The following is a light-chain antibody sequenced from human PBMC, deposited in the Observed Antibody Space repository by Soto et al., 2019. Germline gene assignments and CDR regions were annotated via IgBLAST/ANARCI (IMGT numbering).Light chain of an antibody. CDR1: SSDVGGYNY. CDR2: EVS. Sequence: QSVLTRPASVSGSPGQSITISCTGTSSDVGGYNYVSWYQQHPGKAPKLMIYEVSNRPSGASNRFSGSKSGNTASLTISGLQAEDEADYYCSSYTSSSTHYVFGTGTKVTVL. V-gene: IGLV2-14*01. CDR3: SSYTSSSTHYV. J-gene: IGLJ1*01.